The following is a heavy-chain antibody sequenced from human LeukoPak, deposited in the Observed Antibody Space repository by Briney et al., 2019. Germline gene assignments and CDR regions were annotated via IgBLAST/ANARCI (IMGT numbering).Heavy chain of an antibody. J-gene: IGHJ5*02. D-gene: IGHD6-13*01. CDR2: INHSGST. V-gene: IGHV4-34*01. Sequence: SETLSLTXAVYGGSFSGYYWSWIRQPPGKGLEWIGEINHSGSTNYNPSLKSRVTISVDTSKNQFSLKLSSVTAADTAVYYCARGLRYSSSWYRPWGQGTLVTVSS. CDR3: ARGLRYSSSWYRP. CDR1: GGSFSGYY.